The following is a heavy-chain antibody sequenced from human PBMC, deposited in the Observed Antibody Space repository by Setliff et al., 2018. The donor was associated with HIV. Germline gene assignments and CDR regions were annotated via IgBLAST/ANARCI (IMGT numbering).Heavy chain of an antibody. CDR3: AREKGYSDTRGHYYGGVFEN. CDR1: GGSFSGYY. J-gene: IGHJ4*02. CDR2: INHSGST. D-gene: IGHD3-22*01. V-gene: IGHV4-34*01. Sequence: KTSETLSLTCAVYGGSFSGYYWSWIRQPPGKGPEWIGEINHSGSTDYNPSLKSRVTISVDTSKNQLSLKLRSVTAADTAVYYCAREKGYSDTRGHYYGGVFENCGQGTLVTVSS.